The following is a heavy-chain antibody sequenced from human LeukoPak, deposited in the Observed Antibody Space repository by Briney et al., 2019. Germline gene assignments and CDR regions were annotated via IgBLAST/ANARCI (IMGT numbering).Heavy chain of an antibody. CDR2: IQYDGSKK. CDR3: AKGIGSYYDY. CDR1: GFTFSSNG. J-gene: IGHJ4*02. D-gene: IGHD3-10*01. V-gene: IGHV3-30*02. Sequence: GGSLRLSCVASGFTFSSNGMHWARQAPGKGLEWVTFIQYDGSKKYYADSVKGRFTISRDNSKNTLYLEMNSLRAEDTAVYYCAKGIGSYYDYWGQGILVTVSS.